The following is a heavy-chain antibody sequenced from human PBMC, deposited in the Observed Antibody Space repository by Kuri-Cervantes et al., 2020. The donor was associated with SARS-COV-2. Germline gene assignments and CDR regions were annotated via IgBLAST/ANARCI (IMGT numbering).Heavy chain of an antibody. CDR3: ARGGFGVVQSDY. V-gene: IGHV3-33*01. D-gene: IGHD3-3*01. Sequence: GESLKISCAASGFTFSSYGMHWVRQAPGRGLEWVAVIWYDGSNKYYADSVKGRFTISRDNAKNSLYLQMNSLRAEDTALYHCARGGFGVVQSDYWGQGTLVTVSS. J-gene: IGHJ4*02. CDR1: GFTFSSYG. CDR2: IWYDGSNK.